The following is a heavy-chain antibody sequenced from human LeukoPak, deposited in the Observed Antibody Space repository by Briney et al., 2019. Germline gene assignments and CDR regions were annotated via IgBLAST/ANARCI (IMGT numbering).Heavy chain of an antibody. J-gene: IGHJ3*02. Sequence: SETLSLTCTVSGGSISSYYWSWIRQPPGKGLEWIGYIYYSGSTNYNPSLKSRVTISVDTSKNQFSLKLSSVTAADTAVYYCARQFPTYYYDSSGLGDAFDIWGQGTMVTVSS. D-gene: IGHD3-22*01. V-gene: IGHV4-59*08. CDR1: GGSISSYY. CDR2: IYYSGST. CDR3: ARQFPTYYYDSSGLGDAFDI.